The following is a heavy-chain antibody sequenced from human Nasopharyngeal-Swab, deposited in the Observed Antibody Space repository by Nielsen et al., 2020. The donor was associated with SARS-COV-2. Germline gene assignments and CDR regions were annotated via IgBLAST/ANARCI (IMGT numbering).Heavy chain of an antibody. CDR1: GGTFSSYA. V-gene: IGHV1-69*13. CDR3: ARDVLILCGGDCYSNYYYGMDV. Sequence: SVKVSCEASGGTFSSYAISWVRQAPGQGLEWMGGIIPIFGTANYAQKFQGRVTITADESTSTAYMELSSLRSEDTAVYYCARDVLILCGGDCYSNYYYGMDVWGQGTTVTVSS. CDR2: IIPIFGTA. J-gene: IGHJ6*02. D-gene: IGHD2-21*02.